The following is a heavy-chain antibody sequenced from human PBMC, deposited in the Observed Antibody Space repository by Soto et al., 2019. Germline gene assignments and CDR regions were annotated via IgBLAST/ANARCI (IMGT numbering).Heavy chain of an antibody. CDR2: IIPIPGIA. Sequence: QVQLVQSGAEVKKPGSSVKVSCKASGGTFSSYTISWVRQAPGQGLEWMGRIIPIPGIANYAQKFQGRVTIPADKPPRTAYMELSSLSSEDTAVYYCARVGGSDSTDYWGQGTLVTVSS. V-gene: IGHV1-69*02. J-gene: IGHJ4*02. D-gene: IGHD1-26*01. CDR3: ARVGGSDSTDY. CDR1: GGTFSSYT.